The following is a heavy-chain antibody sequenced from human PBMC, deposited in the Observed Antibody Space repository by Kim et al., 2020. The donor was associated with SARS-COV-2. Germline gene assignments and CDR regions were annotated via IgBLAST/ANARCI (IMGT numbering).Heavy chain of an antibody. D-gene: IGHD2-2*01. V-gene: IGHV1-24*01. J-gene: IGHJ4*02. CDR1: GYTLSEIA. Sequence: ASVKVSCKVSGYTLSEIAIHWVRQAPGKGLEWMGNFDPVHDDPNYAQEFQGRVTVIADPSTDTAYMELNSLRSEDTAVYYCATGECSTMSCFNAHWGRG. CDR2: FDPVHDDP. CDR3: ATGECSTMSCFNAH.